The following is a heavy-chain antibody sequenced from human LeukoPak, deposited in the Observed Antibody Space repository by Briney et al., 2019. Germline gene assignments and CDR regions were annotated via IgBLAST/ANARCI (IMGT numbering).Heavy chain of an antibody. CDR1: GYTFTSYG. CDR3: ARDTARGRFLEWLSPMDV. V-gene: IGHV1-18*01. D-gene: IGHD3-3*01. J-gene: IGHJ6*03. Sequence: ASVKVSCKASGYTFTSYGISWVRQAPGQGLEWMGWISAYNGNTNYAQKLQGRVTMTTDTSTSTAYMELRSLRSDDTAVYYCARDTARGRFLEWLSPMDVWGKGTTVTVSS. CDR2: ISAYNGNT.